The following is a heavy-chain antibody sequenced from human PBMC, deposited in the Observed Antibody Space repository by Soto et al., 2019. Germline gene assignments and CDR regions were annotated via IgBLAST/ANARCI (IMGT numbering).Heavy chain of an antibody. Sequence: PSETLSLTCTVSGGSISSGGYYWSWIRQHPGKGLEWIGYIYYSGSTYYNPSLKSRVTISVDTSKNQFSLKLSSVTAADTAVYYCARFAYDFSGVPGEDRSSDAFDIWGQGIMVTAS. CDR3: ARFAYDFSGVPGEDRSSDAFDI. CDR2: IYYSGST. V-gene: IGHV4-31*03. D-gene: IGHD3-3*01. J-gene: IGHJ3*02. CDR1: GGSISSGGYY.